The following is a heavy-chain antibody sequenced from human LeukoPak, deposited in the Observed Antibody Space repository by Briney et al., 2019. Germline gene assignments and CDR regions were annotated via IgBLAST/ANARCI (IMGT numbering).Heavy chain of an antibody. Sequence: PGGSLRLSCAASGFTFSSYWMHWVRQAPGKGLVWVSRINSDGRSTSYADSVRGRFTISRGNAKNTLYLQMNSLRAEDTAVYYCAIFRTGARGPGYSSGWYFFDYWGQGTLVTVSS. CDR1: GFTFSSYW. J-gene: IGHJ4*02. CDR3: AIFRTGARGPGYSSGWYFFDY. D-gene: IGHD6-19*01. CDR2: INSDGRST. V-gene: IGHV3-74*01.